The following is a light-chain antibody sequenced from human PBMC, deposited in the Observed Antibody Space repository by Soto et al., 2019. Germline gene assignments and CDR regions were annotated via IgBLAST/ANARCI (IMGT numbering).Light chain of an antibody. CDR1: TSNIGSNS. CDR3: AAWDDSLNGPV. CDR2: SND. Sequence: QSVLSQRPSASGTPGQRVTISCSGRTSNIGSNSVTWYQQLQGTAPKVVIYSNDQWPSGVPDRFSGSKSGSSASLAISGLQSEDEADYYCAAWDDSLNGPVFGGGTKLTVL. V-gene: IGLV1-44*01. J-gene: IGLJ3*02.